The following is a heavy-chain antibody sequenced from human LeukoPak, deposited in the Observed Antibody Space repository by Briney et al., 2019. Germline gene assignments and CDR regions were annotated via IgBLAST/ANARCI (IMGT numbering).Heavy chain of an antibody. CDR2: IYHSGNT. V-gene: IGHV4-38-2*02. CDR1: GSSISRGYY. Sequence: PSETLSLTCTVSGSSISRGYYWGWIRQPPGKGLEWIGRIYHSGNTYYNPSLKSRVTISLDTSKNQFSLKLTSVTAADTAVYYCARVARLGAARYYYMDVWGKGTTVTVSS. D-gene: IGHD6-6*01. CDR3: ARVARLGAARYYYMDV. J-gene: IGHJ6*03.